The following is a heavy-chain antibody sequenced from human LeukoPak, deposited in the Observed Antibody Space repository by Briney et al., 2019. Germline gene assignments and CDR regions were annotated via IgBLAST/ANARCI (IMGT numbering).Heavy chain of an antibody. D-gene: IGHD5-24*01. J-gene: IGHJ4*02. V-gene: IGHV3-48*04. CDR3: AKDPGDGYNYYFDY. CDR2: ISSSGSTI. Sequence: GGSLRLSCAASGFTFSSYAMSWVRQAPGKGLEWVSYISSSGSTIYYADSVKGRFTISRDNAKNSLYLQMNSLRAEDTAVYYCAKDPGDGYNYYFDYWGQGTLVTVSS. CDR1: GFTFSSYA.